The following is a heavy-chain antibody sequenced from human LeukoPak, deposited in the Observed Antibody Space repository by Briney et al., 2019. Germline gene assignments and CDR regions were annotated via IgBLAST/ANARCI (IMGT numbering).Heavy chain of an antibody. CDR1: GFTFSGHA. CDR3: AKGSAGGVEFDY. V-gene: IGHV3-23*01. J-gene: IGHJ4*02. Sequence: PGGSLRLSCAASGFTFSGHAMSWVRQAPGKGLEWVSGIGGRGGATYYADSVKGRFIISRDNSEKRLYLQMNNLRVEDTAVYYCAKGSAGGVEFDYWGQGTLVTVSS. CDR2: IGGRGGAT. D-gene: IGHD6-13*01.